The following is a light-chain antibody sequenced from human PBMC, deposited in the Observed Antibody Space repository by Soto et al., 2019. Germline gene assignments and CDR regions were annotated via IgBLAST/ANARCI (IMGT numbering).Light chain of an antibody. CDR2: GAS. V-gene: IGKV1-8*01. Sequence: AIRMTQSPSSRSASAGDRVTITCRASQAISTYLAWYQQKPEKAPNLLIFGASTLQSGGPSRFSGSGAGTDFTLTISSLQSEDSATYYCQQYYILRTFGQGTKVEVK. CDR3: QQYYILRT. CDR1: QAISTY. J-gene: IGKJ1*01.